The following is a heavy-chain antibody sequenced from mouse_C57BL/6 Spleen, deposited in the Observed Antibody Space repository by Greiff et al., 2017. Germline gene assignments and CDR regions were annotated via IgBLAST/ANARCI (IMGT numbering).Heavy chain of an antibody. CDR2: IHPNSGST. D-gene: IGHD2-3*01. CDR1: GYTFTSYW. V-gene: IGHV1-64*01. Sequence: QVQLQQPGAELVKPGASVKLSCKASGYTFTSYWMHWVKQRPGQGLEWIGMIHPNSGSTNYNEKFKSKATLTVDKSSSTAYMQLSSLTSEDSAVYYCASGYDGYYRDYFDYWGQGTTLTVSS. CDR3: ASGYDGYYRDYFDY. J-gene: IGHJ2*01.